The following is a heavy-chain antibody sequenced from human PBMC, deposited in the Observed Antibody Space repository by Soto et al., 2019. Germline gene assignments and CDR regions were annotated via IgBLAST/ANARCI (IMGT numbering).Heavy chain of an antibody. CDR2: IYYSGST. CDR1: GGSISSGGYY. J-gene: IGHJ4*02. Sequence: SETLSLTCTVSGGSISSGGYYWSWIRQHPGKGLEWIGYIYYSGSTYYNPSLKSRVTISVDTSKNQFSLKLSSVTAADTAVYYCARSRYTSGWWTPPFDYWGQGNLVTVSS. D-gene: IGHD6-19*01. V-gene: IGHV4-31*02. CDR3: ARSRYTSGWWTPPFDY.